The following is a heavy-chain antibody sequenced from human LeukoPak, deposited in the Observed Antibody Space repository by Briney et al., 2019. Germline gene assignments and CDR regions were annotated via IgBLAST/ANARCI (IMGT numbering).Heavy chain of an antibody. Sequence: SETLSLTCTVSGASIRSGDYYWSWIRQPPGKGLEWIGYIYDSGSTYYNPSLKSRITISVDTSENRFSLKLSSATATDTAVYYCARDCSGGSCYGAFDIWGQGTMVTVSS. CDR3: ARDCSGGSCYGAFDI. V-gene: IGHV4-30-4*01. J-gene: IGHJ3*02. D-gene: IGHD2-15*01. CDR1: GASIRSGDYY. CDR2: IYDSGST.